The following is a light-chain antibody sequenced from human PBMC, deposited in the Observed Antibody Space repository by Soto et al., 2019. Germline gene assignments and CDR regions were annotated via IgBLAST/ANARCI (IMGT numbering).Light chain of an antibody. CDR1: QNVNRY. CDR2: DAS. Sequence: ETVLTQSPATLSLSPGERATLSCRASQNVNRYVAWYQQKPGQAPRLLIYDASTRAAGVPARFSGSGSGTDFSISISSLEPEDFAVYYCQEHNSFGGGTKVEIK. J-gene: IGKJ4*01. CDR3: QEHNS. V-gene: IGKV3-11*01.